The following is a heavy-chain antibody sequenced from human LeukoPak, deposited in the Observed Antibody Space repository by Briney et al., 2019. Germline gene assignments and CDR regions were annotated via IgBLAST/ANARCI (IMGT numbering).Heavy chain of an antibody. CDR3: ARGLGRSYGSAPHYYFDY. CDR1: GGSISSYY. D-gene: IGHD1-14*01. V-gene: IGHV4-59*12. Sequence: ASETLSLTCTVSGGSISSYYWSWIRQPPGKGLEWIGYIYYSGSTYYNSSLKSRVTISVDTSKNQFSLKLSSVTAADTAVYYCARGLGRSYGSAPHYYFDYWGQGTLVTVSS. J-gene: IGHJ4*02. CDR2: IYYSGST.